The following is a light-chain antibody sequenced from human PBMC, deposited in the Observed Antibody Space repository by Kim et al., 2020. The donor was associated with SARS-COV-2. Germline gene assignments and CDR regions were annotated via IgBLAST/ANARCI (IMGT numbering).Light chain of an antibody. CDR2: EDN. Sequence: NFMLTQPHSVSESPGKKVTISCTRSSGSIASYYVQWYQQRPGSSPTTVIYEDNQRPSGVPDRFSGSIDSSSNSASLTVSGLKTEDEADYYCQSYDTSNVVFGGGTQLTVL. V-gene: IGLV6-57*01. CDR1: SGSIASYY. CDR3: QSYDTSNVV. J-gene: IGLJ2*01.